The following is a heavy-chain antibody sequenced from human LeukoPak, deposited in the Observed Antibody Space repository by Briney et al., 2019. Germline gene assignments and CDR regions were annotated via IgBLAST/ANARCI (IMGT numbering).Heavy chain of an antibody. CDR3: ARGGYQLLWY. CDR1: GFTFSTYW. V-gene: IGHV3-7*04. J-gene: IGHJ4*02. D-gene: IGHD2-2*01. CDR2: IKQDVRET. Sequence: GGSLRLSCAVSGFTFSTYWMSWVRHAPGAGLEWVASIKQDVRETSYADSVKGRFTISRDSAKNTLYLQMNSLRAEDTAVYYCARGGYQLLWYWGQGTLVTVSS.